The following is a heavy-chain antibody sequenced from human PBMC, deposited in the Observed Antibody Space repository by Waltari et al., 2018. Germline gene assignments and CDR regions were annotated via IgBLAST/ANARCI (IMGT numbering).Heavy chain of an antibody. CDR1: GFSLSTSGVG. CDR3: AHTRVMVRGVPIDY. J-gene: IGHJ4*02. D-gene: IGHD3-10*01. CDR2: IYWNDDK. V-gene: IGHV2-5*01. Sequence: QITLKESGPTLVKPTQTLTLTCTFSGFSLSTSGVGVGWIRQPPGKALEWLALIYWNDDKRYSPSLKSRLTITKDTSKNQVVLTMTNMDPVDTATYYCAHTRVMVRGVPIDYWGQGTLVTVSS.